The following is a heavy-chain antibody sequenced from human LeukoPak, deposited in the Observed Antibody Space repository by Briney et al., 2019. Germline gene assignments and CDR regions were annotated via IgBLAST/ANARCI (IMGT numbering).Heavy chain of an antibody. V-gene: IGHV4-34*01. CDR1: GXSFSGYY. CDR2: INHSGST. Sequence: PSETLSLTCAVYGXSFSGYYGSWIRQPPGKGLEWIGEINHSGSTNYNPSLKSRVTISVDTSKNQFSLKLSSVTAADTAVYYCARSYYDSSGDYDAFDIWGQGTMVTVSS. D-gene: IGHD3-22*01. J-gene: IGHJ3*02. CDR3: ARSYYDSSGDYDAFDI.